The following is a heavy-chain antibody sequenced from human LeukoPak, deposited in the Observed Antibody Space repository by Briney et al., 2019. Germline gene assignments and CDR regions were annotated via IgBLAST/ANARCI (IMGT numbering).Heavy chain of an antibody. CDR2: INHSGST. V-gene: IGHV4-34*01. D-gene: IGHD3-22*01. CDR1: GGSFNGYY. CDR3: ARAPRTYYYDSSGYPPDY. Sequence: SETLSLTCAVYGGSFNGYYWSWIRQPPGKGLEWIGEINHSGSTNYNPSLKSRVTISVDTSKNQFSLKLSSVTAADTAVYYCARAPRTYYYDSSGYPPDYWGQGTLVTVSS. J-gene: IGHJ4*02.